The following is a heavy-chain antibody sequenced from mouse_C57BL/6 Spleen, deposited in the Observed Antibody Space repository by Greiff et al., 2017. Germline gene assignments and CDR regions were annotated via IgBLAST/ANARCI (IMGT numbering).Heavy chain of an antibody. CDR2: IRNKANGYTT. Sequence: EVNLVESGGGLVQPGGSLSLSCAASGFTFTDYYMSWVRQPPGKALEWLGFIRNKANGYTTEYSASVKGRFTISRDNSQSILYLQMNALRAEDSATYYCARYIKGELGFAYWGQGTLVTVSA. D-gene: IGHD4-1*01. J-gene: IGHJ3*01. CDR3: ARYIKGELGFAY. CDR1: GFTFTDYY. V-gene: IGHV7-3*01.